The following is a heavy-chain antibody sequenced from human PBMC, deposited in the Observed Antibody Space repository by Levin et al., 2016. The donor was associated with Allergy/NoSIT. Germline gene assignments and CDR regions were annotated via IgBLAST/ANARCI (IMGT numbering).Heavy chain of an antibody. CDR3: ARGRYYGSGSLPLRSGWWFDP. D-gene: IGHD3-10*01. J-gene: IGHJ5*02. V-gene: IGHV1-46*03. CDR2: INPSGGST. Sequence: WVRQAPGQGLEWMGIINPSGGSTSYAQKFQGRVTMTRDTSTSTVYMELSSLRSEDTAVYYCARGRYYGSGSLPLRSGWWFDPWGQGTLVTVSS.